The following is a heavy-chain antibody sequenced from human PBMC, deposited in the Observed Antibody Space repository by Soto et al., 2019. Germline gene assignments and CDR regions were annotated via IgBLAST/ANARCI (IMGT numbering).Heavy chain of an antibody. J-gene: IGHJ6*02. Sequence: EVQLVESGGGLVQPGGSLRLSCAASGFTFSSHWMHWVRQAPGKGLVWVSRIDNAGSSVRYADSVKGRFTISRDNAKNTLYLQMNSLRAEDTAVYYCTRVGGSVSGMDVWGQGTTVTVSS. CDR3: TRVGGSVSGMDV. CDR1: GFTFSSHW. D-gene: IGHD1-26*01. CDR2: IDNAGSSV. V-gene: IGHV3-74*01.